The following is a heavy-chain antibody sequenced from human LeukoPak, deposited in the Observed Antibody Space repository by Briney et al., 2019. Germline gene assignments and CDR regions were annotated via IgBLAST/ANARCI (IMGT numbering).Heavy chain of an antibody. D-gene: IGHD6-6*01. Sequence: GASVKVSCKASGYTFTGYYMHWVRQAPGQGLEWMGWINPNSGGTNYAQKFQGRVTMTRDTSISTAYMELSRLRSDDTAVYYCARDRGEYSSSSADYWGQGTLVTVSS. CDR3: ARDRGEYSSSSADY. CDR1: GYTFTGYY. V-gene: IGHV1-2*02. J-gene: IGHJ4*02. CDR2: INPNSGGT.